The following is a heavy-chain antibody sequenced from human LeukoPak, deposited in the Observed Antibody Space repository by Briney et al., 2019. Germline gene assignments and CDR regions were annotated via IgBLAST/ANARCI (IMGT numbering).Heavy chain of an antibody. CDR2: IIPILGIA. V-gene: IGHV1-69*04. CDR1: GYTFTGYY. Sequence: SVKVSCKASGYTFTGYYMHWVRQAPGQGLEWMGRIIPILGIANYAQKFQGRVTITADKSTSTAYMELSSLRSEDTAVYYCARVSYGSGSYSLYYYYGMDVWGQGTTVTVSS. CDR3: ARVSYGSGSYSLYYYYGMDV. J-gene: IGHJ6*02. D-gene: IGHD3-10*01.